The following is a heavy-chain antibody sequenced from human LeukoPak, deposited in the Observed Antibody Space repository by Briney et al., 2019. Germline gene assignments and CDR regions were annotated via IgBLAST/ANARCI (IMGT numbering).Heavy chain of an antibody. Sequence: GGSLRLSCVASGFIFSSYSMNWVRQAPGKGLEWVSYISSGSSSSTTIYYADSVKGRFTVSRDNAKNSLYLQMNNLRAEDTAVYFWARGLLLRLYYSGAFYPCGGRGTLVTFPS. CDR3: ARGLLLRLYYSGAFYPC. D-gene: IGHD6-19*01. CDR1: GFIFSSYS. V-gene: IGHV3-48*01. CDR2: ISSGSSSSTTI. J-gene: IGHJ4*02.